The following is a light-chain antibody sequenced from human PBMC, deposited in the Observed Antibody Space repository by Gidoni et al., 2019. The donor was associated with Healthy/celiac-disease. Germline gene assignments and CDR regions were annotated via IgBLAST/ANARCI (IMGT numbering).Light chain of an antibody. CDR3: LSADSSGTYQDV. CDR1: ALPKKY. J-gene: IGLJ6*01. V-gene: IGLV3-16*01. Sequence: SYELTQPPSVSVSLGQMARITCSGAALPKKYAYWYQQKPGQFPVLVIYKDSERPSRIPERFSGSSSGTIVTLTISGVQAEDEADYYCLSADSSGTYQDVFGSGTKVTVL. CDR2: KDS.